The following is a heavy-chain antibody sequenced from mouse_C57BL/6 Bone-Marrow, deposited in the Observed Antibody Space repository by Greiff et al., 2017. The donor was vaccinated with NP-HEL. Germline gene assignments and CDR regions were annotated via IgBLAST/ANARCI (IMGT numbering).Heavy chain of an antibody. J-gene: IGHJ1*03. Sequence: QVQLKQSGAELVRPGASVTLSCKASGYTFTDYEMHWVKQTPVHGLEWIGAIDPETGGTAYNQKFKGKAILTADKSSSTAYMELRSLTSEDSAVYYCTRRGTVVEGWYFDVWGTGTTVTVSS. CDR1: GYTFTDYE. V-gene: IGHV1-15*01. CDR3: TRRGTVVEGWYFDV. D-gene: IGHD1-1*01. CDR2: IDPETGGT.